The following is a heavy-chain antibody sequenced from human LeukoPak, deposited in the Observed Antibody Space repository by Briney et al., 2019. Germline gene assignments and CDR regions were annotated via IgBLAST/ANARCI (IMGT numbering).Heavy chain of an antibody. Sequence: GESPKISCKGSGYSFTSYWIGWVRQMPGKGLEWMGAIYPGDSDTRYSPSFQAQVTISADKSISTAYLQWSSLKASDTAMYYCARGTGVRYCSNGVCYTSDYWGQGTLVTVSS. CDR3: ARGTGVRYCSNGVCYTSDY. J-gene: IGHJ4*02. D-gene: IGHD2-8*01. CDR2: IYPGDSDT. V-gene: IGHV5-51*01. CDR1: GYSFTSYW.